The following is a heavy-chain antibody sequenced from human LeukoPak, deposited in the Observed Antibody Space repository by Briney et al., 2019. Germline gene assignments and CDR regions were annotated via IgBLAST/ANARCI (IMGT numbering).Heavy chain of an antibody. CDR2: INSDGSST. J-gene: IGHJ3*02. D-gene: IGHD3-10*01. CDR3: ARDNYYGSGSYYRVNDAFDI. Sequence: PGGSLRLSCAASGFTFSSYWMHWVRQAPGKGLVWVSRINSDGSSTSYADSVKGRFTISRDNAKNTLYLQMNSLRAEDTAVYYCARDNYYGSGSYYRVNDAFDIWGQGTMVTVSS. V-gene: IGHV3-74*01. CDR1: GFTFSSYW.